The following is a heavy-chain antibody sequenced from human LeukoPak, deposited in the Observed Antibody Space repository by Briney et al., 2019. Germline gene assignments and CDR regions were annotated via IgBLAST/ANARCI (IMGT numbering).Heavy chain of an antibody. CDR2: IYYSGST. J-gene: IGHJ1*01. Sequence: PSETLSLTCTVSDGSIISSSYYWGWIRQPPGKGLEWIGSIYYSGSTSYNPSLKSRVTISLATSKNQFSLKLSSVTAADTAVYYCARHGSSGIAAAGPFQHWGQGTLVTVSS. D-gene: IGHD6-13*01. CDR3: ARHGSSGIAAAGPFQH. CDR1: DGSIISSSYY. V-gene: IGHV4-39*01.